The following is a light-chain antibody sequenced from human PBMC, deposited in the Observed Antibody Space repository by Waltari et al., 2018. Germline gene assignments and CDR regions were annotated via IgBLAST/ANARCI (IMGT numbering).Light chain of an antibody. J-gene: IGKJ2*01. CDR2: TAS. Sequence: DIQMTQFPSSLSASVGDNITISCRASQTIDAYLNWYHQRPPKAPKLLMYTASRLQSGAPSRFSGSGSGTVFTLNVSSLQPEDFATYYCQQTYSVPYTFGQGTKVEIK. CDR3: QQTYSVPYT. CDR1: QTIDAY. V-gene: IGKV1-39*01.